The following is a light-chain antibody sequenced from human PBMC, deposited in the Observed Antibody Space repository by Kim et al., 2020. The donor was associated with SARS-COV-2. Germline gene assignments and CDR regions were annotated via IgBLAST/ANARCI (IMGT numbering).Light chain of an antibody. Sequence: EIVMTQSPATLSVSPGERSTLSCRASQSVRSKLDWYQQKPGQAPRLLIYGAFSRATGIPARFSGSGSGTEFTLTISSLQSEDFAVYYCQQYDNWPLTFGGGTKVDIK. CDR3: QQYDNWPLT. J-gene: IGKJ4*01. CDR1: QSVRSK. CDR2: GAF. V-gene: IGKV3-15*01.